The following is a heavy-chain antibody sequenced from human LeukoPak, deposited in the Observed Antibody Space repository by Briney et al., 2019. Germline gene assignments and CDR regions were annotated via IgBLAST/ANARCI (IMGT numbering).Heavy chain of an antibody. V-gene: IGHV3-74*01. CDR1: GFTFINYW. CDR3: ARYDGGSGPFDY. J-gene: IGHJ4*02. D-gene: IGHD3-10*01. Sequence: GGSLRLSCAASGFTFINYWMHWVRQAPGKGLVWVSRINGDGRTTNYADSVKGRFTISRDNAKNTLYLQMNSLRAEDTAVYYCARYDGGSGPFDYWGQGTLVTVSS. CDR2: INGDGRTT.